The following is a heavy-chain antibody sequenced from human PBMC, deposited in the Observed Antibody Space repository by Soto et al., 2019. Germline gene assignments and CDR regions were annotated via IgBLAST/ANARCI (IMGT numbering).Heavy chain of an antibody. Sequence: SETLSLTCTVSGVSISSYYWSWFRQPPGKGLEWIGYIYYTGTTNYYPSLKSRATISVDTSRNQFSLNLSSVTAADTAVYYCTKYSGGASTPAALGQGTLVTVSS. CDR1: GVSISSYY. V-gene: IGHV4-59*08. D-gene: IGHD1-26*01. J-gene: IGHJ5*02. CDR2: IYYTGTT. CDR3: TKYSGGASTPAA.